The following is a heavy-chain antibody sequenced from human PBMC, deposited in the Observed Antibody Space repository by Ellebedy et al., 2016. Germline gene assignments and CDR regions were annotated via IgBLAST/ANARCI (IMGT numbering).Heavy chain of an antibody. J-gene: IGHJ6*03. V-gene: IGHV4-30-4*01. CDR3: ARAYVPYSTFGRPSSYYHIDV. Sequence: SETLSLXXSASGASIRNPDYSWTWIRLSLGRGLEWIGYMFYSATTYYNPSLRSRVHMSADTSRDDFSLKMYSVTAADTAVYYCARAYVPYSTFGRPSSYYHIDVWGKGTTVIVSS. CDR1: GASIRNPDYS. CDR2: MFYSATT. D-gene: IGHD3-10*01.